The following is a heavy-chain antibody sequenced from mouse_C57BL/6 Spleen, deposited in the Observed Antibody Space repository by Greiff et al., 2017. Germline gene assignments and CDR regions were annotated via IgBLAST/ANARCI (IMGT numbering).Heavy chain of an antibody. J-gene: IGHJ2*01. CDR3: ARLNWLDY. V-gene: IGHV5-17*01. CDR1: GFTFSDYG. Sequence: EVKLVESGGGLVKPGGSLKLSCAASGFTFSDYGMHWVPQAPEKGLEWVAYISSGSSTIYYADTVKGRFTISRANAKNTLFLQMTSRRSEDTAMYYCARLNWLDYWGQGTTLPVSS. CDR2: ISSGSSTI. D-gene: IGHD4-1*01.